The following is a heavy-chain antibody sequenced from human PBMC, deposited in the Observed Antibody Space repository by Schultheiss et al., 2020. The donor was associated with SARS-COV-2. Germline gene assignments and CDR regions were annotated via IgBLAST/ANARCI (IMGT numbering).Heavy chain of an antibody. CDR2: IRSKANSYAT. CDR1: GFTFSSYW. V-gene: IGHV3-73*01. Sequence: GGSLRLSCAASGFTFSSYWMSWVRQAPGKGLEWVGRIRSKANSYATAYAASVKGRFTISRDDSKNTAYLQMNSLRAEDTAVYYCAVRGYSGYDYGYWGQGTLVTVSS. J-gene: IGHJ4*02. CDR3: AVRGYSGYDYGY. D-gene: IGHD5-12*01.